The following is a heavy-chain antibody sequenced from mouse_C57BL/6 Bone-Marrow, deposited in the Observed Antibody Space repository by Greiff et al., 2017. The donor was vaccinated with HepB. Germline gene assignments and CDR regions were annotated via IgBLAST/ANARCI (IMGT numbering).Heavy chain of an antibody. CDR1: GFSLSTFGMG. CDR3: ARKGPYGSSYDWYFDV. J-gene: IGHJ1*03. D-gene: IGHD1-1*01. CDR2: IWWDDDK. Sequence: QVTLKVCGPGILQPSQTLSLTCSFSGFSLSTFGMGVGWIRQPSGKGLEWLAHIWWDDDKYYNPALKSRLTISKDTSKNQVFLKIANVDTADTATYYCARKGPYGSSYDWYFDVWGTGTTVTVSS. V-gene: IGHV8-8*01.